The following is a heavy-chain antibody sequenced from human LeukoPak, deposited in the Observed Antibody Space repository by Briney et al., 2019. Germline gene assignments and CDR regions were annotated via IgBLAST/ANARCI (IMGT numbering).Heavy chain of an antibody. Sequence: PSETLSLTCTVSGGSISSGGYYWSWIRQHPGKGLEWIGYIYYSGSTYYNPSLKSRVTISVDTSKNQFSLKLSSVTAADTAVYYCARGPLYYYYGMDVWGQGTTVTVSS. V-gene: IGHV4-31*03. J-gene: IGHJ6*02. CDR3: ARGPLYYYYGMDV. CDR1: GGSISSGGYY. CDR2: IYYSGST.